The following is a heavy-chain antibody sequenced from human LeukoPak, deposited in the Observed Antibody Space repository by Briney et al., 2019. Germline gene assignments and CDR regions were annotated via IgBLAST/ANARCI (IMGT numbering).Heavy chain of an antibody. CDR3: ARDWRVPAFYYSDYMDV. CDR1: GFIFSNYV. J-gene: IGHJ6*03. D-gene: IGHD3-10*01. CDR2: ISGSGGST. V-gene: IGHV3-23*01. Sequence: PGGSLRLSCAASGFIFSNYVVSWVRQAPGKGLEWVSGISGSGGSTYYADSVMGRFTVSRDNSKNTLHLQLNSLRAEDTAIYYCARDWRVPAFYYSDYMDVWGKGTTVTVSS.